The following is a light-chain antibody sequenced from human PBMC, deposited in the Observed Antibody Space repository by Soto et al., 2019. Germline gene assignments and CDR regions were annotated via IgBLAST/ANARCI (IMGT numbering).Light chain of an antibody. Sequence: EIVMTQSPATLSVSPGKRASLSCRASQSVGSNLAWYQQTAGQAPRLLIYGASTRATGIPARFSGSGSGTEFTLTISSLQSEDFAVYSCQQYTNWPYTFGQGTKLEIK. CDR3: QQYTNWPYT. J-gene: IGKJ2*01. CDR2: GAS. CDR1: QSVGSN. V-gene: IGKV3-15*01.